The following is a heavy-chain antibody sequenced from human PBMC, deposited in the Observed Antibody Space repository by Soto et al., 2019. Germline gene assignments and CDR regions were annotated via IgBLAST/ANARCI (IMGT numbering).Heavy chain of an antibody. CDR1: GFTFSSYA. CDR2: ISGSGGST. CDR3: AKLTSHMVGAFDY. D-gene: IGHD2-15*01. J-gene: IGHJ4*02. Sequence: EVQLLESGGGLVQPGGSLRLSCAASGFTFSSYAMSWVRQAPGKGLEWVSAISGSGGSTYYADSVKGRFTISRDNSKNTVELQMNSLRAEDTAVYFCAKLTSHMVGAFDYWGQGTLVTVSS. V-gene: IGHV3-23*01.